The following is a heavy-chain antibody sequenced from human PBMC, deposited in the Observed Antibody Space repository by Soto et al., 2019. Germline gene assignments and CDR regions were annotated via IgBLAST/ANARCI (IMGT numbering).Heavy chain of an antibody. CDR1: GDTFSFYT. Sequence: QVQLVQSGAELKKPGSSVKVSCTASGDTFSFYTMNWVRQAPGQGPEWMGRIIPMVRMANYAQKFQGRVTIIADKSTSTSYMELSSLRSEATAVYYLATNYGSGSAPFDYWGQGTLVTVSS. CDR3: ATNYGSGSAPFDY. CDR2: IIPMVRMA. J-gene: IGHJ4*02. D-gene: IGHD3-10*01. V-gene: IGHV1-69*02.